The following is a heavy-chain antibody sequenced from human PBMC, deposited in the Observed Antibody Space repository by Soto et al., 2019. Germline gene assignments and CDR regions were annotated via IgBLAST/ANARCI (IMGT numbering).Heavy chain of an antibody. CDR1: GGTFSSDA. CDR3: ARDRGDNWTGPYYFYVMDV. Sequence: QVQLVQSGAEVKKPGSSVKVSCKASGGTFSSDAISWVRQAPGQGLEWLGGIIPIFGTANYAQKFQGRVTNTPDESTSTADMELSSLRSEDTAVYYCARDRGDNWTGPYYFYVMDVWGQGTTVTVSS. D-gene: IGHD1-1*01. CDR2: IIPIFGTA. V-gene: IGHV1-69*05. J-gene: IGHJ6*02.